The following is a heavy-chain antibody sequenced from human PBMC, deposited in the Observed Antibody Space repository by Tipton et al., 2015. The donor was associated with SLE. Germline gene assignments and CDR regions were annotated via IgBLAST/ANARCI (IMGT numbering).Heavy chain of an antibody. D-gene: IGHD1-26*01. V-gene: IGHV3-9*01. J-gene: IGHJ4*02. CDR1: GFTFDDFA. Sequence: SLRLSCAASGFTFDDFAMHWVRQPPGRGLEWVSGINWNSGNIGYADSVKGRFTISRDNVKNSLFLQMNSLRAEDTALYYCAKDASIVGATGGYFDSWGLGTLVTVSS. CDR3: AKDASIVGATGGYFDS. CDR2: INWNSGNI.